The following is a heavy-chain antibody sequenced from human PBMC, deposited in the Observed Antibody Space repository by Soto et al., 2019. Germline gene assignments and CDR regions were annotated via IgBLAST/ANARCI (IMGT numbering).Heavy chain of an antibody. V-gene: IGHV1-2*04. CDR1: GYTFTGYY. D-gene: IGHD1-1*01. CDR2: INPNSGGT. J-gene: IGHJ6*02. Sequence: DSVKVSCKASGYTFTGYYMHWVRQAPGQGLEWMGWINPNSGGTNYAQKFQGWVTMTRDTSISTAYMELSRLRSDDTAVYFCAIIQLGPYAMDFCGQGTTVTVSS. CDR3: AIIQLGPYAMDF.